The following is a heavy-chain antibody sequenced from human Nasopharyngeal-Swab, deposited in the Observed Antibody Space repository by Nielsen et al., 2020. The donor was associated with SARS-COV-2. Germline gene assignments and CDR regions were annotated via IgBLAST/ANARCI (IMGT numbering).Heavy chain of an antibody. V-gene: IGHV3-43*01. D-gene: IGHD7-27*01. Sequence: GESLNISCAASGFTFDDYTMHWVRQAPGKGLEWVSLISWDGGSTYYADSVKGRFTISRDNAKNSLYLQMNSLRAEDTALYYCAKDGGGLTGDLYYFDYWGQGTLVTVSS. J-gene: IGHJ4*02. CDR1: GFTFDDYT. CDR2: ISWDGGST. CDR3: AKDGGGLTGDLYYFDY.